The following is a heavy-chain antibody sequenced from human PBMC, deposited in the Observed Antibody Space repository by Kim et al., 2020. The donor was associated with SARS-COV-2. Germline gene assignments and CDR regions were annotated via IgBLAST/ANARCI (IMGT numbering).Heavy chain of an antibody. CDR3: ATMRVGATFFDY. Sequence: IYAQKFQGRVTMTEDTSTDTAYMELSSLRSEDTAVYYCATMRVGATFFDYWGQGTLVTVSS. V-gene: IGHV1-24*01. J-gene: IGHJ4*02. D-gene: IGHD1-26*01.